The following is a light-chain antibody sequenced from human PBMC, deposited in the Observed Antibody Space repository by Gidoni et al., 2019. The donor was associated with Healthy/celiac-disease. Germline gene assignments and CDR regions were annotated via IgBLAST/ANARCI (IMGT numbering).Light chain of an antibody. J-gene: IGKJ1*01. CDR3: QQSYSTPQT. Sequence: DIQMTQSPSSLSASVGDRVTITCRASQSISSYLNWSQQKPGKAPKLLIYAASSLQSAVPSRFSGSGSGTDFTLTISSLQPEDFATYYCQQSYSTPQTFGQGTKVEIK. CDR1: QSISSY. V-gene: IGKV1-39*01. CDR2: AAS.